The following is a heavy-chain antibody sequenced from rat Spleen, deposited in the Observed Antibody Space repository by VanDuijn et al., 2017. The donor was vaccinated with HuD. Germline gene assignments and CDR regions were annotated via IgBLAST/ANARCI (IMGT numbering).Heavy chain of an antibody. Sequence: EVQLVESGGGLVQPGRSLKLSCAASGFSFSDYDMAWVRQAPTKGLEWIASINTGGDRTYHRDSVKGRFTISRDNAKSTLYLQMDSLRSVDTATYFCARQILLNYFDYWGQGVMVTVSS. CDR2: INTGGDRT. CDR1: GFSFSDYD. V-gene: IGHV5-25*01. D-gene: IGHD2-5*01. J-gene: IGHJ2*01. CDR3: ARQILLNYFDY.